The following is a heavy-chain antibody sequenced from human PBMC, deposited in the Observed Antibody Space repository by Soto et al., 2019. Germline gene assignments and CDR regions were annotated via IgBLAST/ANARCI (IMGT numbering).Heavy chain of an antibody. J-gene: IGHJ3*02. CDR1: GYTFTSYA. CDR3: AVTSIAARPFGWFDI. Sequence: ASVKVSCKASGYTFTSYAMHWVRQAPGQRLEWMGWINAGNGNTKYSQKFQGRVTITRDTSASTAYMELSSLRSEDTAVYYCAVTSIAARPFGWFDIWGQGTLVTVSS. CDR2: INAGNGNT. D-gene: IGHD6-6*01. V-gene: IGHV1-3*01.